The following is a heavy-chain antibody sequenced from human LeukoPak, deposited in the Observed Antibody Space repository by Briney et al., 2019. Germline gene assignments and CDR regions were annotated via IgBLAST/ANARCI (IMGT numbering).Heavy chain of an antibody. CDR2: IYTSGST. V-gene: IGHV4-4*07. J-gene: IGHJ3*02. CDR1: GGSISSYY. Sequence: SETLSLTCTVSGGSISSYYWSWIRQPAGKGLEWIGRIYTSGSTNHNPPLKSRVTMSVDTSKNQFSLKLSSVTAADTAVYYCARRRIIADAFDIWGQGTMVTVSS. D-gene: IGHD6-13*01. CDR3: ARRRIIADAFDI.